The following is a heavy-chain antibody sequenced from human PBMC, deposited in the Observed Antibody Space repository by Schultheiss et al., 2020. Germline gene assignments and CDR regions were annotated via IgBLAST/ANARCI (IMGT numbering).Heavy chain of an antibody. Sequence: SETLSLTCTVSGGSISSSNWWSWVRQAPGKGLEWIGEIYHSGSTNYNPSLKSRVTISVDTSKNQFSLKLSSVTAADTAVYYCARRDYYGSRGYWGQGTLVTVSS. CDR1: GGSISSSNW. V-gene: IGHV4-4*02. CDR2: IYHSGST. CDR3: ARRDYYGSRGY. D-gene: IGHD3-10*01. J-gene: IGHJ4*02.